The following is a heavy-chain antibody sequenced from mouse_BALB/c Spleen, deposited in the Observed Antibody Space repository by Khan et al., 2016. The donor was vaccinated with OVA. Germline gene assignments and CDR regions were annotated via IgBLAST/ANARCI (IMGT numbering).Heavy chain of an antibody. J-gene: IGHJ2*01. CDR2: INSGSTTI. CDR1: GFTFSSFG. V-gene: IGHV5-17*02. Sequence: EVELVESGGGLVQPGGSRKLSCAASGFTFSSFGMHWVRQAPEKGLEWVAYINSGSTTIYYADPVKGRFTISRDNPKNTLFLQMNSLRSEDKAMYYCARGNRDYWGQGTTLTVSS. CDR3: ARGNRDY.